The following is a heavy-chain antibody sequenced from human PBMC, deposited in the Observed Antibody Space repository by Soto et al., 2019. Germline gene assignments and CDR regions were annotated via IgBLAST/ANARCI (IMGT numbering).Heavy chain of an antibody. CDR1: GFTFSSYS. V-gene: IGHV3-21*01. J-gene: IGHJ4*02. D-gene: IGHD3-22*01. Sequence: GGSLRLSCAASGFTFSSYSMKWVRQAPGKGLEWVSSISSSSSYIYYADSVKGRFTISRDNAKNSLYLQMNSLRAEDTAVYYCARTSFYYDSSGYNHFDYWGQGTLVTVSS. CDR3: ARTSFYYDSSGYNHFDY. CDR2: ISSSSSYI.